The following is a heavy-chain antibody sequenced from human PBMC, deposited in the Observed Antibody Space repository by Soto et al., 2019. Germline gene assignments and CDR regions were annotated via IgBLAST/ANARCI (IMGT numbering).Heavy chain of an antibody. CDR2: ISGSGGST. Sequence: EVQLLESGGGLVQPGGSLRLSCAASGFTFSSYAMSWVRQAPGKGLEWVSAISGSGGSTYYADSVKGRFTISRDNSKNTLYLQMNSLRAEDTAVYYCAKVLDIVVVPAAIFYDAFDIWGQGTMVTVSS. V-gene: IGHV3-23*01. D-gene: IGHD2-2*02. CDR3: AKVLDIVVVPAAIFYDAFDI. J-gene: IGHJ3*02. CDR1: GFTFSSYA.